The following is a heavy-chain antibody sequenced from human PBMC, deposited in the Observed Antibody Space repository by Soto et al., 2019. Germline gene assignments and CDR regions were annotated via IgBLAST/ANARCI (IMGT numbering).Heavy chain of an antibody. J-gene: IGHJ6*02. CDR2: IIPIFGTA. CDR1: GGTFSSYA. D-gene: IGHD4-17*01. V-gene: IGHV1-69*13. Sequence: SVKVSCKASGGTFSSYAISWVRQAPGQGLEWMGGIIPIFGTANYAQKFQGRVTITADESTSTAYMELSSLRSEDTAVYYCARGYGEYVWWGHLTGMDVWGQGTTVTVSS. CDR3: ARGYGEYVWWGHLTGMDV.